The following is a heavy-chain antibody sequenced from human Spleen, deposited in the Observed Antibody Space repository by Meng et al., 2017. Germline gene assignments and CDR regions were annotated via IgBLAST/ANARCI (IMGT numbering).Heavy chain of an antibody. J-gene: IGHJ4*02. CDR1: GFTSGDYA. CDR2: IRSKAYGRTT. V-gene: IGHV3-49*04. D-gene: IGHD6-19*01. Sequence: GESLKISCTASGFTSGDYAMSWVRQAPGKGLEWVGFIRSKAYGRTTEYAASVKGRFIISRDDSKSIAYLQMNSLKIEDTAVYYCTRDPGAAEDYWGQGTLVTVS. CDR3: TRDPGAAEDY.